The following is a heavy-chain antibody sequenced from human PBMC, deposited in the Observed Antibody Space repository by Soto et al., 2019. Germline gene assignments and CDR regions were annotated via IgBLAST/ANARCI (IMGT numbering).Heavy chain of an antibody. CDR2: IIPILRTA. D-gene: IGHD5-12*01. CDR3: ARALVATNAFDY. CDR1: GDTFSSYG. Sequence: QVQVEQSGAEVKKPGSSVKVSCKASGDTFSSYGFTWVRQAPGQGLEWMGGIIPILRTANYAQKFQGRVTITADESTSKAYMELSSLRSEDTAVYYCARALVATNAFDYWGQGILVTVSS. V-gene: IGHV1-69*11. J-gene: IGHJ4*02.